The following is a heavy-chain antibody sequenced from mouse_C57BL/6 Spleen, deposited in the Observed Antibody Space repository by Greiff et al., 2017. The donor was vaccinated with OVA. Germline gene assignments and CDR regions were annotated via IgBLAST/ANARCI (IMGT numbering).Heavy chain of an antibody. CDR3: ARPYYYGSSVYAMDY. J-gene: IGHJ4*01. D-gene: IGHD1-1*01. CDR1: GYTFTSYW. V-gene: IGHV1-69*01. CDR2: IDPSDSYT. Sequence: QVHVKQPGAELVMPGASVKLSCKASGYTFTSYWMHWVKQRPGQGLEWIGEIDPSDSYTNYNQKFKGKSTLTVDKSSSTAYMQLSSLTSEDSAVYYCARPYYYGSSVYAMDYWGQGTSVTVSS.